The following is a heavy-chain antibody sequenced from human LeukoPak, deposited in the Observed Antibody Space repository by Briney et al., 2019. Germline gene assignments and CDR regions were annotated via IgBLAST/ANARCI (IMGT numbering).Heavy chain of an antibody. CDR1: GFSFSSYS. Sequence: GGSLRLSCVASGFSFSSYSMNWVRQAPGKGLEWVSSISSSGSYIYYADSVRGRFTISRDNAKNSLYLQMNSLRAEDTAVYYCAKGLSWYCSGGSCYLDYWGQGTLVTVSS. D-gene: IGHD2-15*01. CDR3: AKGLSWYCSGGSCYLDY. J-gene: IGHJ4*02. CDR2: ISSSGSYI. V-gene: IGHV3-21*04.